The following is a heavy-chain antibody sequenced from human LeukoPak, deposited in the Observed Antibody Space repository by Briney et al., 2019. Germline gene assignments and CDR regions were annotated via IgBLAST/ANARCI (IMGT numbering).Heavy chain of an antibody. Sequence: ASVKVSCKASGYIFTSYGFSWVRRAPGQGLEWMGWISAYNGNTNYAQKLQGRVTMTTDTSTSTAYMELRSLRSDDTAVYYCARSSHSSSWTYYYFGMDVWGQGTTVTVSS. CDR1: GYIFTSYG. D-gene: IGHD6-13*01. CDR3: ARSSHSSSWTYYYFGMDV. J-gene: IGHJ6*02. CDR2: ISAYNGNT. V-gene: IGHV1-18*01.